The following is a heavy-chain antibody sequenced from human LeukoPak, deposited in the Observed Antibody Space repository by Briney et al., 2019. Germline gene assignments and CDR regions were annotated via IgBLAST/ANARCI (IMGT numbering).Heavy chain of an antibody. Sequence: GGSLRLSCAASGFTFSTYGIHWVRQAPGKGLEWVAFIRYDGINKDYADSVKDRFTISRDNSKNTLYLQMNSLRAEDTAVYYCAKDLILHPRYGSGSYPPYYFDYWGQGTLVTVSS. D-gene: IGHD3-10*01. CDR1: GFTFSTYG. CDR2: IRYDGINK. CDR3: AKDLILHPRYGSGSYPPYYFDY. J-gene: IGHJ4*02. V-gene: IGHV3-30*02.